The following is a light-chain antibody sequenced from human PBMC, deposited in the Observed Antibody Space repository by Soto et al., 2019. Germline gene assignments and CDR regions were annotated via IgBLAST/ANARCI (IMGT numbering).Light chain of an antibody. CDR2: DVN. CDR1: SSDVGGYNY. CDR3: SSYTSSSTLAV. V-gene: IGLV2-14*01. Sequence: QSALTQPASVSGSPGQSITISCTGTSSDVGGYNYVSWYQQDPGKAPKLMIYDVNNRPSGVSNSFSGSKSGNTASLTISGLQAEDEAYYYCSSYTSSSTLAVFGGGTKLTVL. J-gene: IGLJ2*01.